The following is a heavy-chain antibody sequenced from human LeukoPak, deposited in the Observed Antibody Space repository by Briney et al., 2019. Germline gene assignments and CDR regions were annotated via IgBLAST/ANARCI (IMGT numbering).Heavy chain of an antibody. J-gene: IGHJ4*02. V-gene: IGHV3-7*04. D-gene: IGHD3-10*01. CDR1: EFTFNRYW. CDR3: TRDALFGSGRTHLDF. Sequence: GGSLTLSCAPSEFTFNRYWMSWVRQAPGKGLEWFTNIKHDGSEAHYVDSVKGRFTISRDNAKNSLSLQMNSLNVDDTGVYFCTRDALFGSGRTHLDFWSQGTLVSVSS. CDR2: IKHDGSEA.